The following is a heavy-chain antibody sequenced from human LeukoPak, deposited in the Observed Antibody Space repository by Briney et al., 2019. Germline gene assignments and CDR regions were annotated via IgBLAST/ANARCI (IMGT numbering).Heavy chain of an antibody. CDR3: APGGGSGSYYGVPHNWFDP. V-gene: IGHV3-23*01. CDR1: GFTFSSYA. CDR2: ISGSGGST. Sequence: GGSLRLSCAASGFTFSSYAMSWVRQAPGKGLEWVSAISGSGGSTYYADSVKGRFTISRDNSKNTLYLQMNSLRAEDTAVYYCAPGGGSGSYYGVPHNWFDPWGQGTLVTVSS. D-gene: IGHD3-10*01. J-gene: IGHJ5*02.